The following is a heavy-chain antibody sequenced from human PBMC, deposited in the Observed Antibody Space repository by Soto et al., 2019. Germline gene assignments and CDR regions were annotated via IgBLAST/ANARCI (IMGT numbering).Heavy chain of an antibody. V-gene: IGHV4-34*01. CDR2: INHSGGT. D-gene: IGHD3-9*01. CDR3: ARGTYYDFLTGSFKPDVYYYGLDV. Sequence: ETLSLTCTVYGGSFSAYYWSWIRQPPGKGLQWIGEINHSGGTKYNPSLKSRLTISVDTSKSQFSLKLSSVTAADTAVYYCARGTYYDFLTGSFKPDVYYYGLDVWGQGTTVTVSS. J-gene: IGHJ6*02. CDR1: GGSFSAYY.